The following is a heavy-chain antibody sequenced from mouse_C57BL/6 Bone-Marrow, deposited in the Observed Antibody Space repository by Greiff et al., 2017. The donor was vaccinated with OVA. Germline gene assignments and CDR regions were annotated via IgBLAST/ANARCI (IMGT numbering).Heavy chain of an antibody. V-gene: IGHV14-4*01. J-gene: IGHJ3*01. D-gene: IGHD2-5*01. CDR2: IDPENGDT. CDR3: TVYYSNYEFAY. Sequence: EVQLQQSGAELVRPGASVKLSCTASGFNIKDDYMHLVKQRPEQGLEWIGWIDPENGDTEYASKFQGKATITADTSSNTAYLQLSSLTSEDTAVYYCTVYYSNYEFAYWGQGTLVTVSA. CDR1: GFNIKDDY.